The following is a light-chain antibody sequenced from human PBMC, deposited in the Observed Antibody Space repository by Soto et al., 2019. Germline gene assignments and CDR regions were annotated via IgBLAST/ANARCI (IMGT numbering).Light chain of an antibody. CDR3: QQYGSSLT. CDR2: DAS. J-gene: IGKJ4*01. Sequence: EIVLTQSPATLSLSPGERATLSCRASQSVSSYLAWYQQKPGQAPRLLTYDASNRATGISARFSGSGSGTDFTLTISRLEPEDFAVYYCQQYGSSLTFGGGTKVDIK. V-gene: IGKV3-20*01. CDR1: QSVSSY.